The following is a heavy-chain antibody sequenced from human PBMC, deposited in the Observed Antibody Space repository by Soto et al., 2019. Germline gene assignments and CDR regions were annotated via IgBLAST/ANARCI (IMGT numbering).Heavy chain of an antibody. V-gene: IGHV3-33*01. J-gene: IGHJ4*02. CDR1: GFTFSSYG. CDR2: IWYDGSNK. CDR3: ARDNRFGGVIVYYFDY. Sequence: QVQLVESGGGVVQPGRSLRLSCAASGFTFSSYGMHWVRQAPGKGLEWVAVIWYDGSNKYYADSVKGRFTISRDNSKNTLYLQMNSLRAEVTAVYYCARDNRFGGVIVYYFDYWGQGTLVTVSS. D-gene: IGHD3-16*02.